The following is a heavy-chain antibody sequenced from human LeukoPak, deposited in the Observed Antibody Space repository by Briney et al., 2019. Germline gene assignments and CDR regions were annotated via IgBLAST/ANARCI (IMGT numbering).Heavy chain of an antibody. J-gene: IGHJ4*02. CDR2: ISWNSGSI. V-gene: IGHV3-9*01. D-gene: IGHD3-22*01. CDR3: ARDPSGYYDSVYFDY. Sequence: PGGSLRLSCAASGFTFDDYAMHWVRQAPGKGLEWVSGISWNSGSIGYADSVKGRFTISRDNAKNSLYLQMNSLRAEDTAVYYCARDPSGYYDSVYFDYWGQGTLVTVSS. CDR1: GFTFDDYA.